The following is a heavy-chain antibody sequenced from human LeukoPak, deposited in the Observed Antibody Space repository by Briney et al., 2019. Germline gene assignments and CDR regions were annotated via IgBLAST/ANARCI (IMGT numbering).Heavy chain of an antibody. V-gene: IGHV4-34*01. Sequence: SETLSLTCAVYGGSFSGYYWSWIRQPPGKGLEWIGEINHSGSTNYNPSLKSRVTISVDTSKNQFSLKLSSVTAADTAVYYCAGLVMLALLDYGGRRTLVSVS. D-gene: IGHD2-21*01. CDR3: AGLVMLALLDY. J-gene: IGHJ4*02. CDR1: GGSFSGYY. CDR2: INHSGST.